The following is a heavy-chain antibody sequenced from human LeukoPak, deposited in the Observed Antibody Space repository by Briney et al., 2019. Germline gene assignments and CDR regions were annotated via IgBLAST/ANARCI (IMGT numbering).Heavy chain of an antibody. Sequence: SETLPLTCAVYGGSFSGYYWSWIRQPPGKGLEWIGEINHSGSTNYNPSLKSRVTISVDTSKNQFSLKLSSVTAADTAVYYCARRIAAEYYFDYWGQGTLVTVSS. J-gene: IGHJ4*02. CDR2: INHSGST. CDR3: ARRIAAEYYFDY. D-gene: IGHD6-25*01. V-gene: IGHV4-34*01. CDR1: GGSFSGYY.